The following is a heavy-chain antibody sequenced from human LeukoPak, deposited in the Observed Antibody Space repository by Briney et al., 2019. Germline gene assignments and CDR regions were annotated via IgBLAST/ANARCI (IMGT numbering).Heavy chain of an antibody. D-gene: IGHD5-18*01. CDR3: ARVAETQLWLRSAFDH. CDR1: GFTFSTYS. J-gene: IGHJ4*02. V-gene: IGHV3-48*02. Sequence: GGSLRLSCAASGFTFSTYSMNWVRHAPGKGVEWVSFIGSGSSTLYYADSVKSRFTISRDNAKNPLYLQMNSLRDEYAAVYYCARVAETQLWLRSAFDHWGEGTLVTVSS. CDR2: IGSGSSTL.